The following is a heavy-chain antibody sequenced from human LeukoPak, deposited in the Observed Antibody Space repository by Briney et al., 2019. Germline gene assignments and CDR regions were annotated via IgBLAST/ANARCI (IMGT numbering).Heavy chain of an antibody. Sequence: ASVKVSCKASGYTFTSYDINWLRQPTAQGLAWMGWMNPDSGNTGYAQKVQGRVTMTRNASISTAYMELSSLRSEDTAMYYCARGLHCSKANCRRGEWFDPWGQGTLVTVSS. CDR2: MNPDSGNT. J-gene: IGHJ5*02. V-gene: IGHV1-8*01. CDR3: ARGLHCSKANCRRGEWFDP. D-gene: IGHD2-2*01. CDR1: GYTFTSYD.